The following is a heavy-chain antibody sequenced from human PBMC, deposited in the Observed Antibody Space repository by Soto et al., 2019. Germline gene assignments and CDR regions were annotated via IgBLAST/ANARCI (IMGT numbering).Heavy chain of an antibody. Sequence: QVQLVESGGGVVQPGRSLRLSCAASGFTFSSYAMHWVRQAPGKGLEWVAVISYDGSNKYYADSVKGRFTISRDNSKNTRYLQMNSLRAEDTAVYYCAKGALDTSSPFDYWGQGTLVTVSS. D-gene: IGHD5-18*01. CDR2: ISYDGSNK. V-gene: IGHV3-30-3*01. J-gene: IGHJ4*02. CDR3: AKGALDTSSPFDY. CDR1: GFTFSSYA.